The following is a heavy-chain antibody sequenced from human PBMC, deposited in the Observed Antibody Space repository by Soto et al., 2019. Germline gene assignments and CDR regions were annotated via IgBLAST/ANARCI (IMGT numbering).Heavy chain of an antibody. Sequence: ASVKVSCKASGYTFTTYGISWVRQAPGQGLEWMGWISAYNGNTNYAQKLQGRVTMTTDTSTSTAYMELRSLRSDDTAVYYCASPGGYCGGDCYDYYYYGMDVWGQGTTVTVSS. J-gene: IGHJ6*02. D-gene: IGHD2-21*02. CDR3: ASPGGYCGGDCYDYYYYGMDV. CDR2: ISAYNGNT. CDR1: GYTFTTYG. V-gene: IGHV1-18*01.